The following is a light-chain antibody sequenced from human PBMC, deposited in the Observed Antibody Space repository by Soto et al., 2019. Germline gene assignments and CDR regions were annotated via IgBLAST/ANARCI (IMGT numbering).Light chain of an antibody. Sequence: QSALTQPASVSGSPGQSITISCTVTSSDVGGYNYVSWYQQHPGKAPKLMIYDVSNRPSGVSNRFSGSKSGNTASLTISGLQAEDEADYYCSSYTSSSTRSFGGGTKLTVL. CDR1: SSDVGGYNY. J-gene: IGLJ2*01. V-gene: IGLV2-14*01. CDR3: SSYTSSSTRS. CDR2: DVS.